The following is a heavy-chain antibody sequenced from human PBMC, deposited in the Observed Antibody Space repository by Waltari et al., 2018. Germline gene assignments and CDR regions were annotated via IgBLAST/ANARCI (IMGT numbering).Heavy chain of an antibody. Sequence: QVQLVQSGAEVKKPGASVKVSCKASGYTFTGYYMHWVRQAPGQGLEWMGRINPNSGGTNYAQKFQGRVTMTRDTSKNQFSLKLSSVTAADTAVYYCARDKWELGIDYWGQGTLVTVSS. CDR3: ARDKWELGIDY. D-gene: IGHD1-26*01. CDR1: GYTFTGYY. V-gene: IGHV1-2*06. J-gene: IGHJ4*02. CDR2: INPNSGGT.